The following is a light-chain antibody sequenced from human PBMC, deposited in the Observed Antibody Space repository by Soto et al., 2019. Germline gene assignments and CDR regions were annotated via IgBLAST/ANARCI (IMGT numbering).Light chain of an antibody. CDR3: LQHITYPFT. J-gene: IGKJ3*01. CDR1: QDISNY. Sequence: DIQMTQSPSAMSAYVGDRVTITCRASQDISNYLVWFQQKPGKVPKRLIYAASSFQSGVPSRFIGSGSGTEFTLTISSLQPKDFATYYCLQHITYPFTFGPGTKVDFK. V-gene: IGKV1-17*03. CDR2: AAS.